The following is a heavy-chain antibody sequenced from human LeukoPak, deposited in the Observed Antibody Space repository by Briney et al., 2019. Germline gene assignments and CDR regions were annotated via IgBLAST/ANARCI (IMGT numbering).Heavy chain of an antibody. CDR3: ARDLQFYYDSSGYYYPSHYFDY. V-gene: IGHV3-9*01. J-gene: IGHJ4*02. Sequence: GGSLRLSCAASGFTFDDYAMHWVRQAPGKGLEWVSGISWNSFTIGYADSVKGRFTISRDNAKNSLYLQMNSLRAEDTAVYYCARDLQFYYDSSGYYYPSHYFDYWGQGTLVTVSS. CDR1: GFTFDDYA. CDR2: ISWNSFTI. D-gene: IGHD3-22*01.